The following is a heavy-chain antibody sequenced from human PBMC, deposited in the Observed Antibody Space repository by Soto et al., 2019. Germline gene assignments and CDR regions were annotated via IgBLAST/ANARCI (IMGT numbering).Heavy chain of an antibody. J-gene: IGHJ4*02. Sequence: ASVKVSCKASGYTFSNFGISWVRQAPGEGLEWMGWISPNSEKTKIAQRFQGRVTMTTDISTSTSYLELRGLTSDDTAVYYCKKVAKFDDIYTVFFVNALWGQGTPVTVSS. CDR3: KKVAKFDDIYTVFFVNAL. V-gene: IGHV1-18*01. D-gene: IGHD3-9*01. CDR1: GYTFSNFG. CDR2: ISPNSEKT.